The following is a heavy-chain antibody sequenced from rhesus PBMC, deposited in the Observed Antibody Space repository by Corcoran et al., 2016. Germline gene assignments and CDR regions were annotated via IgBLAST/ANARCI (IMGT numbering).Heavy chain of an antibody. CDR2: ISGDGGGS. V-gene: IGHV4-173*01. D-gene: IGHD6S26*01. J-gene: IGHJ4*01. Sequence: QLQLQESGPGLLKPSETLSLACAVSGDSISTNWWTGLRQPPGEALEWVGRISGDGGGSTYNPSLKSRVTISVATSKNQLSLKVISGTAADTAIYYCARESSRGWSWGQGVLVAVSS. CDR3: ARESSRGWS. CDR1: GDSISTNW.